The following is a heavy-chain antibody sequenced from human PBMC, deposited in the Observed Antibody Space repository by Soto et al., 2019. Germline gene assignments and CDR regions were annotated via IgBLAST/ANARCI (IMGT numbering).Heavy chain of an antibody. CDR2: INHSGSA. CDR3: ARVSDY. Sequence: QVLLQQWGAGRLKPSETLSLTCAVYGGSFIDYSWGWIRQSPGTGLEWIGEINHSGSANYNPSLKTRVTISVDTSKHQFSLKLYSVTAADAAVYYCARVSDYWSQGTLVTVSS. V-gene: IGHV4-34*01. J-gene: IGHJ4*02. CDR1: GGSFIDYS.